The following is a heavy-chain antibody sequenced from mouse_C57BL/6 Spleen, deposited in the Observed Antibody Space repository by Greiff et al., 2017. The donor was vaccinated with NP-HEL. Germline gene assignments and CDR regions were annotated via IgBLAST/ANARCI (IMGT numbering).Heavy chain of an antibody. D-gene: IGHD1-1*01. J-gene: IGHJ3*01. CDR2: INPGSGGT. CDR3: ARGGYYGSSLWFTY. Sequence: VQRVESGAELVRPGTSVKVSCKASGYAFTNYLIEWVKQRPGQGLEWIGVINPGSGGTNYNEKFKGKATLTADKSSSTAYMQLSRLTSEDSAVYFCARGGYYGSSLWFTYSGQGTLVTVSA. V-gene: IGHV1-54*01. CDR1: GYAFTNYL.